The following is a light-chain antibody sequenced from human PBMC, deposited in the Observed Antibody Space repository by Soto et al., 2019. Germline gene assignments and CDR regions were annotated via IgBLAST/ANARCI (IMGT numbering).Light chain of an antibody. J-gene: IGKJ2*02. CDR3: QVYRRSPLACT. V-gene: IGKV3-20*01. CDR1: QSITDNF. Sequence: EIVSTQSPGTLSLSPGEGATLSCRASQSITDNFLALYQQKPGQAPRLLIYDASTRAAGVPDRFSGSGSGTDFTLTITRLEPEDFAVYYCQVYRRSPLACTFGQGTKMGIK. CDR2: DAS.